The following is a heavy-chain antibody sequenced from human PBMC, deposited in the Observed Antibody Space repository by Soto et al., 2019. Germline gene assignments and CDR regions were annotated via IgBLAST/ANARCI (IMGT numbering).Heavy chain of an antibody. CDR1: GYTFTSYG. Sequence: ASVKVSCKASGYTFTSYGISWVRQAPGQGLEWMGWISAYNGNTNYAQKLQGRVTMTTDTSTSTAYMELRSLRSDDTAVYYCARVYAPKDYDKSYYYYYYGMDVWGQGTTVTVSS. V-gene: IGHV1-18*01. CDR2: ISAYNGNT. CDR3: ARVYAPKDYDKSYYYYYYGMDV. D-gene: IGHD4-17*01. J-gene: IGHJ6*02.